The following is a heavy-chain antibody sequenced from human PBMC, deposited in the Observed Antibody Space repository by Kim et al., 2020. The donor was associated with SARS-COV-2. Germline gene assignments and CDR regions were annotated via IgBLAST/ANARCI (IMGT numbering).Heavy chain of an antibody. CDR2: ISHDGTNI. CDR3: AKSSLSVAGYFFSFDL. D-gene: IGHD6-19*01. J-gene: IGHJ4*01. CDR1: GFTFGSYS. V-gene: IGHV3-30-3*02. Sequence: GGSLRLSCAASGFTFGSYSMHWVRQAPGKGLEWVADISHDGTNIYYAGPVKGRFSISRDNSNNTLYLQMNKLRPGDTAIYYCAKSSLSVAGYFFSFDLWG.